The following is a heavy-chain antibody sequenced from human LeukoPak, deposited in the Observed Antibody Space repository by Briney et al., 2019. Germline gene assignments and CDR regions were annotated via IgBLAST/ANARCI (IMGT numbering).Heavy chain of an antibody. CDR3: ARLVDYGDWFDP. CDR1: GYTFTSYD. J-gene: IGHJ5*02. CDR2: MNPNSGNT. V-gene: IGHV1-8*01. D-gene: IGHD3-16*01. Sequence: ASVKVSCKASGYTFTSYDINWVRQATGQGLEWMGWMNPNSGNTGYAQKFQGRVTMTRNTSISTAYMELSSLRSEDTAVYYCARLVDYGDWFDPWGQGTLVTVSS.